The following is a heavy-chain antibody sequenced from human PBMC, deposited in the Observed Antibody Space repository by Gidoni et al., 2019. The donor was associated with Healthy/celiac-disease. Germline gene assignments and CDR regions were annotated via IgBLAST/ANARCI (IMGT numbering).Heavy chain of an antibody. CDR2: IKSKTDGGTT. Sequence: EVQLVESGGGWVKPGGSLRLSCAASGFTYSNAWMSWVRQAPGKGLEWVGRIKSKTDGGTTDYAAPVKGRFTISRDESKNTLYLQMNSLKTEDTAVYYCTTDVGAADAFDIWGQGTMVTVSS. J-gene: IGHJ3*02. D-gene: IGHD1-26*01. V-gene: IGHV3-15*01. CDR1: GFTYSNAW. CDR3: TTDVGAADAFDI.